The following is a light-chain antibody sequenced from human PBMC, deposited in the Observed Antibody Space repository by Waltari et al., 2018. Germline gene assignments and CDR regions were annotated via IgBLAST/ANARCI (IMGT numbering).Light chain of an antibody. Sequence: SSELTQDPAVSVAMGQTVTITCQGNGLRSYYASWYQQRPGQAPILIRYDKNNRPSGGPDRFSGSNSDNTASLTITGAQAEDEASYYCHSRDASGVGGSFGGGTKLTVL. CDR3: HSRDASGVGGS. J-gene: IGLJ2*01. CDR1: GLRSYY. CDR2: DKN. V-gene: IGLV3-19*01.